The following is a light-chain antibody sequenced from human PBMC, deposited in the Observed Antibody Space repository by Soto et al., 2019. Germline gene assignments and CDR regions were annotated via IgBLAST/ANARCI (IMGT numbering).Light chain of an antibody. Sequence: EIVLTQSPGTLSLSPGERATLSCRASQSVSSSYLAWYQQKPGQAPRLLIYGASSRATGIPDRFSGSGSVTDFTLTISSLEPEDFAVYYCQQYGSSPYTFGRGTKLEIK. J-gene: IGKJ2*01. V-gene: IGKV3-20*01. CDR1: QSVSSSY. CDR3: QQYGSSPYT. CDR2: GAS.